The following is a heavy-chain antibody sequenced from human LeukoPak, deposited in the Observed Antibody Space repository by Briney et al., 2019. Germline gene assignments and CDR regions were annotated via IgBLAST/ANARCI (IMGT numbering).Heavy chain of an antibody. CDR2: IYTSGST. CDR3: ARVRVSDYYDSSGYFDY. CDR1: GGSISSYY. V-gene: IGHV4-4*07. D-gene: IGHD3-22*01. Sequence: SETLSLTRTVSGGSISSYYWSWIRQPAGKGLEWIGRIYTSGSTNYNPSLKSRVTMSVDTSKNQFSLKLSSVTAADTAVYYCARVRVSDYYDSSGYFDYWGQGTLVTVSS. J-gene: IGHJ4*02.